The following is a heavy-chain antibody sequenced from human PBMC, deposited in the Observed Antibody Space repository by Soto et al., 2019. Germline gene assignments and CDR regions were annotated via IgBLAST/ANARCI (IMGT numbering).Heavy chain of an antibody. J-gene: IGHJ4*02. Sequence: EVQLVESGGGLVQPGRPLRLSCAASGFTFDDYAMHWVRQAPGKGLEWVSGISWNSGSIGYADSVKGRFTISRDNAKNSLYLQMNSLRAEDTALYYCAKGRGGLTGTAGDDYWGQGTLVTVSS. D-gene: IGHD1-20*01. CDR3: AKGRGGLTGTAGDDY. CDR2: ISWNSGSI. CDR1: GFTFDDYA. V-gene: IGHV3-9*01.